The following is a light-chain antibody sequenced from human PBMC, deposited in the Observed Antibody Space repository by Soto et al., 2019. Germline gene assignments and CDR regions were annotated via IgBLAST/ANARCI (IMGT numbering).Light chain of an antibody. CDR3: SSYTSSNTLI. V-gene: IGLV2-18*02. Sequence: QSALTQPSSVSVSPGQSVTISCTGTSSDIGAYNRVSWYQQPPGTAPKLMIYEVRDRTSGGPDRFSGSKSGNTAALTISGLQAEDEADYYCSSYTSSNTLIFGGGTKLTVL. CDR1: SSDIGAYNR. J-gene: IGLJ2*01. CDR2: EVR.